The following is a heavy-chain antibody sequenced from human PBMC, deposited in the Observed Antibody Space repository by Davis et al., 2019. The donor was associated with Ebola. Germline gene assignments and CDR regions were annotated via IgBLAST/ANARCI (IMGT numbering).Heavy chain of an antibody. Sequence: GESLKISCAASGFTFSSNSMNWVRQAPGKGLEWVSFISSSSNYIYYADSVKGRFTVSRDNAKNSLYLQMNSPRAEDTAVYYCARGYYDSTGNRYFDFWGRGTLVTVSS. D-gene: IGHD3-22*01. CDR3: ARGYYDSTGNRYFDF. V-gene: IGHV3-21*04. J-gene: IGHJ2*01. CDR2: ISSSSNYI. CDR1: GFTFSSNS.